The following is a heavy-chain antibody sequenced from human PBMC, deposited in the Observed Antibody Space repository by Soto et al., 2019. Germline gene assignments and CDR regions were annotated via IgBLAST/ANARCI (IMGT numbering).Heavy chain of an antibody. J-gene: IGHJ6*02. CDR2: INHSGST. CDR3: ASNTAARAPLYGMDV. Sequence: SETLSLTCAVYGGSFSGYYWSWIRQPPGKGLEWIGEINHSGSTNYNPSLKSRVTISVDTSKNQFSLKLSSVTAADTAVYYCASNTAARAPLYGMDVWGQGTTVTISS. D-gene: IGHD6-6*01. V-gene: IGHV4-34*01. CDR1: GGSFSGYY.